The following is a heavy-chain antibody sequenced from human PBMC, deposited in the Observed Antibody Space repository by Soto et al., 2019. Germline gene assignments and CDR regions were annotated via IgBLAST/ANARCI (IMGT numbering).Heavy chain of an antibody. Sequence: SETLSLTCSVSGDSISSTNYHWGWIRQPPGKGLEWIGFISYSGSTSYNPSLKSRVTISVDASQNQFSLKLNSVTAADSAIYFCVRSHGLYWGQGTLVTV. CDR2: ISYSGST. J-gene: IGHJ4*02. V-gene: IGHV4-39*01. CDR1: GDSISSTNYH. CDR3: VRSHGLY.